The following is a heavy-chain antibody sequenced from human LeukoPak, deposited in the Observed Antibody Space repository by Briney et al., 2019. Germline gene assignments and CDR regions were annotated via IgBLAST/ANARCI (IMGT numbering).Heavy chain of an antibody. CDR2: MNPSSGNT. Sequence: ASVKVSFKASGYTFTSYDINWVRQAPGQGLEWMGWMNPSSGNTGYAEKFQGRVTMTRSSSINTAYMELSSLRSEDTAVYDCARVAKVPATGNWFDPWGQGTQIAVSS. D-gene: IGHD2-2*01. CDR3: ARVAKVPATGNWFDP. CDR1: GYTFTSYD. V-gene: IGHV1-8*01. J-gene: IGHJ5*02.